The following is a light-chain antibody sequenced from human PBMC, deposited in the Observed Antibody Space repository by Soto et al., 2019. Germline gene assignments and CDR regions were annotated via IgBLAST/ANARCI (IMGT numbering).Light chain of an antibody. CDR1: QGLSHF. V-gene: IGKV1-27*01. CDR2: AAS. CDR3: QKYSSVIT. J-gene: IGKJ5*01. Sequence: DIQMTQSPSSLSASVGDRVTITCRASQGLSHFLAWYQQKPGKVPKLLISAASTLQSGVPSRFSGSGSGTDFTLTITSLQPEDVATYYCQKYSSVITFGQGTRLEIK.